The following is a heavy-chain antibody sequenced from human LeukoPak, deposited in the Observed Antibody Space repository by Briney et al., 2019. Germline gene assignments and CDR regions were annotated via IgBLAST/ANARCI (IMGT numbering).Heavy chain of an antibody. D-gene: IGHD2-2*01. Sequence: PSQTLSLTCDVSGGSISSGLYSWSWIRQPLGKGLEWIGYIYHTGSTYYNPSLKSRVTISVDTSKNQFSLRLSPVTAADTAVYYCARLQYCSGTSCYWFDPWGQGTLVTVSS. V-gene: IGHV4-30-2*01. CDR1: GGSISSGLYS. CDR3: ARLQYCSGTSCYWFDP. J-gene: IGHJ5*02. CDR2: IYHTGST.